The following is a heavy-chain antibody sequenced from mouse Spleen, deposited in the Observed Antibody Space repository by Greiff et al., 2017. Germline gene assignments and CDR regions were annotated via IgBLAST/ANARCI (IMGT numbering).Heavy chain of an antibody. Sequence: EVKLQQSGAELAKPGASVKMSCKASGYTFTSYYMHWVKQRPEQGLEWIGWIDPENGNTIYDPKFQGKASITADTSSNTAYLQLSSLTSEDTAVYYCARGGTGRYFDYWGQGATLTGSS. CDR3: ARGGTGRYFDY. D-gene: IGHD4-1*01. V-gene: IGHV14-1*02. CDR2: IDPENGNT. J-gene: IGHJ2*01. CDR1: GYTFTSYY.